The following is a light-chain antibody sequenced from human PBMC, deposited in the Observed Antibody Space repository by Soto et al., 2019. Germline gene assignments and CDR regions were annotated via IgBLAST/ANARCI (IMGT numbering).Light chain of an antibody. CDR1: QGIGDT. CDR3: QQRSNWIT. Sequence: EFLMTQSPDTLYVSPGQRVTLSCRASQGIGDTLAWYQHKPGQTPRLLIYDASNRATGIPARFSGSGSGTDFTLTISSLEPEDFAVYYCQQRSNWITFGQGTRLEIK. CDR2: DAS. J-gene: IGKJ5*01. V-gene: IGKV3D-11*01.